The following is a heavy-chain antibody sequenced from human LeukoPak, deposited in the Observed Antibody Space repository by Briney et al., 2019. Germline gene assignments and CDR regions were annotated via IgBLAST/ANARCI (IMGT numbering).Heavy chain of an antibody. CDR3: ARDGEKLRFLEWFDLLWY. CDR2: ISSSSSTI. V-gene: IGHV3-48*01. CDR1: GFTFSSYS. Sequence: GGSLRLSCAASGFTFSSYSMNWVRQAPGKGLEWVSYISSSSSTIYYADSVKGRFTISRDNAKNSLYLQMNSLRAEDTAVYYCARDGEKLRFLEWFDLLWYWGQGTQVTVSS. D-gene: IGHD3-3*01. J-gene: IGHJ4*02.